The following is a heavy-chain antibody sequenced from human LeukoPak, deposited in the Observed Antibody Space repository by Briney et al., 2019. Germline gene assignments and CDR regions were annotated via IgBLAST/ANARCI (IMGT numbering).Heavy chain of an antibody. J-gene: IGHJ4*02. D-gene: IGHD6-19*01. Sequence: GSLRLSCAASGFTFSSYAMHWVRQAPGKGLEWVAVISYDGSNKYYADSVKGRFTISRDNSKNTLYLQVNSLRAEDTAVYYCARDPPTQQWLVRGYFDYWGQGTLVTVSS. CDR1: GFTFSSYA. CDR3: ARDPPTQQWLVRGYFDY. V-gene: IGHV3-30-3*01. CDR2: ISYDGSNK.